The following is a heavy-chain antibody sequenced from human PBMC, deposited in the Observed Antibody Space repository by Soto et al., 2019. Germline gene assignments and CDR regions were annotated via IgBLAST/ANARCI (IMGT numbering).Heavy chain of an antibody. V-gene: IGHV1-69*06. Sequence: QAHLAQSGAEVKKPGSSVTVSCKASGGTFNSDGISWVRQAPGQGLDWMGVIIPLYGTVNYAQKFQGRVSITADKSTRTDYMALNSLRSDDTAMYYCARVREIRGGIQSHFGLWGQGTQVTVSS. D-gene: IGHD3-10*01. CDR1: GGTFNSDG. CDR3: ARVREIRGGIQSHFGL. J-gene: IGHJ4*02. CDR2: IIPLYGTV.